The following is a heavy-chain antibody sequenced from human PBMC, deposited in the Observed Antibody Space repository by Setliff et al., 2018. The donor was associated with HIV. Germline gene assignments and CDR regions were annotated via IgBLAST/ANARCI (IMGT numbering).Heavy chain of an antibody. CDR3: ARGTDFWSGSSNFDY. CDR2: INPNSGGT. CDR1: GHTFTAYY. J-gene: IGHJ4*02. D-gene: IGHD3-3*01. V-gene: IGHV1-2*02. Sequence: VKVSCKAYGHTFTAYYMHWVRQAPGQGLEWMGWINPNSGGTNYAQKFRGRVTMTRDTSINTAHMYLSSLRSDDTAIYFCARGTDFWSGSSNFDYWGQGTQVTVSS.